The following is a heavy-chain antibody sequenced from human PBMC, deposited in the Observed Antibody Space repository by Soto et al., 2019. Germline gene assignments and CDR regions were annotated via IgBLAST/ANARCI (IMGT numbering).Heavy chain of an antibody. CDR2: TYYRSKWYN. Sequence: SQTLSLTCAISGDSVSSNSAAWNWIRQSPSRGLEWLGRTYYRSKWYNDYAVSVKSRITINPDTSRNQFSLQLNSVTPEDTAVYYCAREYSRSWYYYYGMDVWGQGNTVTVSS. V-gene: IGHV6-1*01. J-gene: IGHJ6*02. CDR3: AREYSRSWYYYYGMDV. D-gene: IGHD6-13*01. CDR1: GDSVSSNSAA.